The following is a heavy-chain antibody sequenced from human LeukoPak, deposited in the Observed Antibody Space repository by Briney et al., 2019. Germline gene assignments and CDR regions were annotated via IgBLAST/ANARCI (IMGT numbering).Heavy chain of an antibody. Sequence: PGGSLRLSCAASGFTFSSYAMHWVRQAPGKGLEWVSYISSSSSTIYYADSVKGRFTISRDNAKNSLYLQMNSLRAEDTAVYYCARGSRWLVRYYYYGMDVWGQGTTVTVSS. CDR3: ARGSRWLVRYYYYGMDV. D-gene: IGHD6-19*01. V-gene: IGHV3-48*01. J-gene: IGHJ6*02. CDR2: ISSSSSTI. CDR1: GFTFSSYA.